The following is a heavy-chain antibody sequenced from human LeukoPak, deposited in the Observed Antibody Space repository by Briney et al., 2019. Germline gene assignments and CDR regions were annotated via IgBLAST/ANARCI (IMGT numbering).Heavy chain of an antibody. CDR2: ISGSGGST. CDR3: AKDLLTYIVVVTAFTAFDI. J-gene: IGHJ3*02. CDR1: GFTFSSYA. V-gene: IGHV3-23*01. Sequence: QPGGSLRLSCAASGFTFSSYAMSWVRQAPGKGLEWVSAISGSGGSTYYADSVKGRFTISRDNSKNTLYLQMNSLRAEDTAVYYCAKDLLTYIVVVTAFTAFDIWGQGTMVTVSS. D-gene: IGHD2-21*02.